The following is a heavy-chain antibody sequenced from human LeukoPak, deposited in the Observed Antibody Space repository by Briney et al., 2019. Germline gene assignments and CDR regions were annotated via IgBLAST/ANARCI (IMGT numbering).Heavy chain of an antibody. D-gene: IGHD6-13*01. V-gene: IGHV3-21*01. J-gene: IGHJ5*02. CDR3: AREGSSIAAATNWFDH. CDR1: GFTFSSYS. Sequence: PGGSLRLSCAASGFTFSSYSMNWVRQAPGKGLEWVSSISSSSSYIYYADSVKGRFTISRDNAKNSLYLQMNSLRAEDTAVYYCAREGSSIAAATNWFDHWGQGTLVTVSS. CDR2: ISSSSSYI.